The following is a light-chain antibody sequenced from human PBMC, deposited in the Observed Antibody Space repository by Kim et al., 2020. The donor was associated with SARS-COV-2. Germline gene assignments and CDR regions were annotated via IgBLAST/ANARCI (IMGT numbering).Light chain of an antibody. Sequence: GTTVTISCTRSSGSIASYYVQWYQQRPGRAPTTVIYNNNQRPSGVPDRFSGSSDSSSNSASLTISGLKTEDEADYYCQSCDTTAWVYGGGTQLTVL. CDR1: SGSIASYY. V-gene: IGLV6-57*03. CDR2: NNN. J-gene: IGLJ3*02. CDR3: QSCDTTAWV.